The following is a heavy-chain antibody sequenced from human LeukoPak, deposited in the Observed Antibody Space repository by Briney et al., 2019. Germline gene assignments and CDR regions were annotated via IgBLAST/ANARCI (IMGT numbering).Heavy chain of an antibody. Sequence: PSETLSLTCTVSGGSISSSSYYWGWIRQPPGKGLEWIGSIYYSGSTYYNPSLKSRVTISVDTSKNQFSLKLSSVTAADTAVYYCARHANTEYFQHWGQGTLVTVSS. CDR3: ARHANTEYFQH. CDR2: IYYSGST. V-gene: IGHV4-39*01. CDR1: GGSISSSSYY. J-gene: IGHJ1*01.